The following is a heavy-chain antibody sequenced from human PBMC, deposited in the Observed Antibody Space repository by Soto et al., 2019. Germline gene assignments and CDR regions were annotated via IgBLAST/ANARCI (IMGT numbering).Heavy chain of an antibody. Sequence: QVQLVESGGGVVQPGRSLRLSCAASGFTFSAYAMHWVHQAPGKGLEWVTVISSDGSDKYYADSVKGRFTISRDNSENTLYLQMTSLRPEDTAVYFCAKGVVATTGWLDPWGQGTLVTVSS. CDR1: GFTFSAYA. CDR3: AKGVVATTGWLDP. V-gene: IGHV3-30*18. D-gene: IGHD1-1*01. J-gene: IGHJ5*02. CDR2: ISSDGSDK.